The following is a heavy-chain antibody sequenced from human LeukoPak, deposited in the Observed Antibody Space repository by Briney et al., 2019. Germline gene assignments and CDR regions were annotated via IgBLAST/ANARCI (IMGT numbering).Heavy chain of an antibody. CDR1: GFTFSSYA. CDR2: ISSSGRST. D-gene: IGHD3-16*02. J-gene: IGHJ4*02. CDR3: ARDPGAWRYFDY. V-gene: IGHV3-23*01. Sequence: GGSLGLSCAASGFTFSSYAMSWVRQAPGKGLEWVSTISSSGRSTYYEDSVKGRFAISRDNSKNTLFLQVNSLRAEDTAVYYCARDPGAWRYFDYWGQGILVTVSS.